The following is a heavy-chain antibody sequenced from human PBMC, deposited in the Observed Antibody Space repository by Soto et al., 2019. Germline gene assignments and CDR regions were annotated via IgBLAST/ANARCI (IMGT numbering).Heavy chain of an antibody. J-gene: IGHJ4*02. V-gene: IGHV1-69*02. CDR3: ARARTVTAPLDY. D-gene: IGHD4-17*01. Sequence: QVQLVQSGAEVKKPGSSVKVSCKASGGTFSSYTISWVRQAPGQGLEWMGRIIPILGIANYAQKFQGRVTITADKSTSTAYRELRRLRSEDTAVYYCARARTVTAPLDYWGQGTLVTVSS. CDR2: IIPILGIA. CDR1: GGTFSSYT.